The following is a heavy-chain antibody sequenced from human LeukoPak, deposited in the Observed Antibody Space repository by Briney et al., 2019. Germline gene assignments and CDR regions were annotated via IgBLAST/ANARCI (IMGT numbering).Heavy chain of an antibody. CDR3: ARGVYGSFDY. Sequence: RTSETLSLTCTVSGGSISSYSWSWIRLPAGKGLEWIGYIYYSGSTNYNPSLKSRVTISVDTSKNQFSLKLSSVTAADTAVYYCARGVYGSFDYWGQGTLVTVSS. D-gene: IGHD6-13*01. CDR1: GGSISSYS. V-gene: IGHV4-59*01. J-gene: IGHJ4*02. CDR2: IYYSGST.